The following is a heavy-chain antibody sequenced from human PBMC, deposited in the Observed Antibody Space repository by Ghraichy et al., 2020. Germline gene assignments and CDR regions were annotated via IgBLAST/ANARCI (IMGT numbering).Heavy chain of an antibody. J-gene: IGHJ5*02. CDR1: GYSISSGYY. V-gene: IGHV4-38-2*01. CDR2: IYHSGST. D-gene: IGHD3-3*01. Sequence: SETLSLTCAVSGYSISSGYYWGWIRQPPGKGLEWIGSIYHSGSTYYNPSLKSRVTISVDTSKNQFSLKLSSVTAADTAVYYCARCSITILNNWFDPWGQGTLVTVSS. CDR3: ARCSITILNNWFDP.